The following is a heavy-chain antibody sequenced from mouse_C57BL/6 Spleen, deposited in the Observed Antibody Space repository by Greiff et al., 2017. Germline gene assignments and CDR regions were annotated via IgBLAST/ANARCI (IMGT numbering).Heavy chain of an antibody. J-gene: IGHJ4*01. V-gene: IGHV1-19*01. Sequence: VQLQQSGPVLVKPGASVKMSCKASGYTFTDYYMNWVKQSHGKSLEWIGVINPYNGGTSYNQKFKGKATLTVDKSSSTAYMELNSLTSEDSAVYYCAREGYGSSYYAMDYWGQGTSVTVSS. CDR3: AREGYGSSYYAMDY. CDR2: INPYNGGT. CDR1: GYTFTDYY. D-gene: IGHD1-1*01.